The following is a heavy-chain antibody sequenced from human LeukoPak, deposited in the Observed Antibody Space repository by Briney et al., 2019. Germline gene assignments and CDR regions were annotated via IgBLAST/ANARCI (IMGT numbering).Heavy chain of an antibody. J-gene: IGHJ6*02. V-gene: IGHV5-51*01. CDR3: AGPKQLRGTRAYYYYYGMDV. CDR2: IYPGDSDT. D-gene: IGHD3-10*01. Sequence: GESLKISCKGSGYSFTSYWIGWVRQMPGKGLEWMGIIYPGDSDTRYSPPFQGQVTISADKSISTAYLQWSSLKASDTAMYYCAGPKQLRGTRAYYYYYGMDVWGQGTTVTVSS. CDR1: GYSFTSYW.